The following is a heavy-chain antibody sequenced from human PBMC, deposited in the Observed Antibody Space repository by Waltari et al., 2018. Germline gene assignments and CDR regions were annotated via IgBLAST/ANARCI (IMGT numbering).Heavy chain of an antibody. CDR1: GGSISSSSYY. V-gene: IGHV4-39*07. D-gene: IGHD3-9*01. Sequence: QLQLQESGPGLVKPSETLSLTCTVSGGSISSSSYYWGWIRQPPGKGLEWIGSIYYSGSTYYNPSLTSRVTISVDTSKNQFSLKLRSVTAADTAVYYCATGSPYYDILTGYSNAFDIWGQGTMVTVSS. J-gene: IGHJ3*02. CDR3: ATGSPYYDILTGYSNAFDI. CDR2: IYYSGST.